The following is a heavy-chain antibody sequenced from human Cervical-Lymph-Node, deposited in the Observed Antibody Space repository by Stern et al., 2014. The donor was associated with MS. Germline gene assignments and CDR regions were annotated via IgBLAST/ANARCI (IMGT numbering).Heavy chain of an antibody. J-gene: IGHJ4*02. CDR3: ARNRGSYRHAEFDF. D-gene: IGHD1-26*01. V-gene: IGHV1-69*02. CDR1: GGTFSSYT. Sequence: DQLVESGAEVREPGSSVTVSCRASGGTFSSYTITWVRQAPGQGLEWVGRITPILGITNYAQNFQGRVTITADKSSGTAYLDLNSLRSEDTAVYFCARNRGSYRHAEFDFWGQGTLVSVSS. CDR2: ITPILGIT.